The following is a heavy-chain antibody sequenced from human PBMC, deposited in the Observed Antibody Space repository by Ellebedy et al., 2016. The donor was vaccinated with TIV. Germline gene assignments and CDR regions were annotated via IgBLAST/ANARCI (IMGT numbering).Heavy chain of an antibody. CDR2: IYYSGST. Sequence: SETLSLXCTASGGSISSSSYFWGWIRQPPGKGLEWIGIIYYSGSTYYNPSLNSRVTISVDTSKNQFSLNLSSVTAADTAVYYCARPLRSTVTTSIYFDYWGQGTLVTVSS. V-gene: IGHV4-39*01. D-gene: IGHD4-17*01. CDR3: ARPLRSTVTTSIYFDY. CDR1: GGSISSSSYF. J-gene: IGHJ4*02.